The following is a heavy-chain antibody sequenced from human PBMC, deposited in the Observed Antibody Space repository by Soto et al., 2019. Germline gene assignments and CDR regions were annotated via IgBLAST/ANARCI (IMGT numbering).Heavy chain of an antibody. CDR2: ISGSGGTT. CDR3: AKGRSAVVVVRFDP. D-gene: IGHD2-15*01. CDR1: GFTFNNYA. V-gene: IGHV3-23*01. Sequence: GSLRLSCAASGFTFNNYAMNWVRQAPGKGLEWVSAISGSGGTTYYADSVQGRFIISRDNSKNTLYLQMNSLTAEDTAIYYCAKGRSAVVVVRFDPWGQGTLVTVSS. J-gene: IGHJ5*02.